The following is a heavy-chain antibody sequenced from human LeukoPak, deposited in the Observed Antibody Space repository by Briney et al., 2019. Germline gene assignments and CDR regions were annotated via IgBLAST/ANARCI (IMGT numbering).Heavy chain of an antibody. D-gene: IGHD3-22*01. V-gene: IGHV3-33*06. CDR3: AKAKAYYYDSSGNYFDY. J-gene: IGHJ4*02. CDR2: IWYDGSNK. Sequence: PGGSLRLSCAASGFTFSSYGMHWVRQAPGKGLEWVAVIWYDGSNKYYADSVKGRFTISRDNSRNTLYLQMNSLRAEDTAVYYCAKAKAYYYDSSGNYFDYWGQGTLVTVSS. CDR1: GFTFSSYG.